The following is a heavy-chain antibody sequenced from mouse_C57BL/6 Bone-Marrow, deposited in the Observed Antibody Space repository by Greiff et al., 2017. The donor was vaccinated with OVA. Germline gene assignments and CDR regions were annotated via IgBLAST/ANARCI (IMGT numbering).Heavy chain of an antibody. Sequence: VQLQESGAELVRPGTSVKMSCKASGYTFTNYWIGWAKQRPGHGLEWIGDIYPGGGYTNYNEKFKGKATLTADKSSSTAYMQFSSLTSEDSAIDYCARNGGYYAMDYWGQGTSVTVSS. V-gene: IGHV1-63*01. J-gene: IGHJ4*01. CDR3: ARNGGYYAMDY. CDR1: GYTFTNYW. D-gene: IGHD1-1*02. CDR2: IYPGGGYT.